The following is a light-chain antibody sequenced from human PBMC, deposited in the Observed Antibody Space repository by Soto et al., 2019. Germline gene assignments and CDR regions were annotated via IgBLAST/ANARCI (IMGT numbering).Light chain of an antibody. V-gene: IGKV3-20*01. CDR1: QSVSNNY. Sequence: EVVLTQSPGTLSLSPGERATLSCRASQSVSNNYFAWYQQKPGQAPGLLIFGSSDRDTGIPDRFSGSGSGTDFTLTISRLEPEDFAVYYCPQYGTSPPYTFGQGTQLQIK. J-gene: IGKJ2*01. CDR3: PQYGTSPPYT. CDR2: GSS.